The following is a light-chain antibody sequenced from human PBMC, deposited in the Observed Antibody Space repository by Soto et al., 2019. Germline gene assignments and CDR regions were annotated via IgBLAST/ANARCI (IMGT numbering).Light chain of an antibody. Sequence: VLTQSPGTLSLSPGERATLSCRASKSVSNNYLAWYQQKPGQAPRLLIYGASSRATGIPDRFAGSGSGTDFTLTISRLEPEDFAVYYCQQYGSSPRTFGQRTKVDIK. CDR1: KSVSNNY. V-gene: IGKV3-20*01. CDR3: QQYGSSPRT. J-gene: IGKJ1*01. CDR2: GAS.